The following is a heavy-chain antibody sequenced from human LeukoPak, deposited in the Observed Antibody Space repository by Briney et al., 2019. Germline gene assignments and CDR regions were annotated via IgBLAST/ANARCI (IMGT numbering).Heavy chain of an antibody. CDR3: ALSREYHPLDGMDV. J-gene: IGHJ6*02. CDR1: GFTFSSYA. D-gene: IGHD2-2*01. CDR2: ISSNGGST. V-gene: IGHV3-64D*06. Sequence: GGSLRLSCSASGFTFSSYAMHWVRQAPGKGLEYVSAISSNGGSTYYADSVKGRFTISRDNSKYTLYLQMSSLRAEDTAVYYCALSREYHPLDGMDVWGQGTTVTVSS.